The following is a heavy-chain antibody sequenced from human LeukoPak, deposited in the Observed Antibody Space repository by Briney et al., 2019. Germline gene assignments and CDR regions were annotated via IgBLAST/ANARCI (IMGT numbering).Heavy chain of an antibody. V-gene: IGHV3-74*01. CDR2: INSDGSST. CDR1: GFTFGSYW. Sequence: GGSLRLSCAASGFTFGSYWMHWLRQAPGKGPVWVSRINSDGSSTSYADSVKGRFSISRDNAKNTLYLQMNSLRVEDTAVYWLDYWGQGTLVTVSP. CDR3: DY. J-gene: IGHJ4*02.